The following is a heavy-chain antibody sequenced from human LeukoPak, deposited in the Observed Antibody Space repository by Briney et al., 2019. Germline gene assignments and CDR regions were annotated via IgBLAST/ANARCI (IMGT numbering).Heavy chain of an antibody. Sequence: PSETLSLTCSVSGFSIGTGYYWAWIRQPPGKGLEWIGSFFQLGGTYYNPSLKNRVTISVDTSKNQFSLKLSSVTAADTAVYYCASEMRNQLLCDYWGQGTLVTVSS. CDR1: GFSIGTGYY. D-gene: IGHD2-2*01. CDR3: ASEMRNQLLCDY. V-gene: IGHV4-38-2*02. J-gene: IGHJ4*02. CDR2: FFQLGGT.